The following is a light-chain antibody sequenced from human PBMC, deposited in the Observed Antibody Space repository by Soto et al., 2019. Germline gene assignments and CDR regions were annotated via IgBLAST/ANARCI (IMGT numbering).Light chain of an antibody. V-gene: IGKV1-39*01. Sequence: DIQMTQSPTSLSASVGDRVTIFCRASQTIDTYSNWYQHIPGKAPKLLIYDASSLQSGVPSRFSGSGSGRDFTLTSTGLQREDFATYFCQESYSSSAKIFGQGTKLEI. J-gene: IGKJ2*01. CDR1: QTIDTY. CDR3: QESYSSSAKI. CDR2: DAS.